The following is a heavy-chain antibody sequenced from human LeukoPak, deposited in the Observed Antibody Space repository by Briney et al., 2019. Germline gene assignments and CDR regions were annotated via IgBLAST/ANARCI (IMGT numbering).Heavy chain of an antibody. CDR2: IYYSGST. Sequence: KPSETLSLTCTVSGGSISSYYWSWIRQPPGKGLEWVGYIYYSGSTNYNPSLKSRVTISVEKSKNKFSLKQSSRTAADTAVYYCARDRRGLRATYFDYWGQGTLVTVSS. CDR1: GGSISSYY. D-gene: IGHD4-17*01. J-gene: IGHJ4*02. V-gene: IGHV4-59*12. CDR3: ARDRRGLRATYFDY.